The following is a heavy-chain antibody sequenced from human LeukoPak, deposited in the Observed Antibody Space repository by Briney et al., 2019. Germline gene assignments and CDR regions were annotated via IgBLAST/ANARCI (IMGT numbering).Heavy chain of an antibody. CDR2: IYPGDSDT. V-gene: IGHV5-51*01. CDR1: GYGFTSYW. J-gene: IGHJ3*02. CDR3: ARPMTTDDAFDI. Sequence: SGYGFTSYWMGWXRPMPGKGREWMGIIYPGDSDTRYSPSFQGQVTISADKSISTAYLQWSSLKASDTAMYYCARPMTTDDAFDIWGQGTMVTVSS. D-gene: IGHD4-17*01.